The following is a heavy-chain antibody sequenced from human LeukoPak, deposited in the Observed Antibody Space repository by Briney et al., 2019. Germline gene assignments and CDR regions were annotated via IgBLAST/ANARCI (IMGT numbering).Heavy chain of an antibody. J-gene: IGHJ4*02. CDR1: GGSISSGGYY. D-gene: IGHD3-10*01. CDR2: IYYSGST. Sequence: PSETLSLTCTVSGGSISSGGYYWSWIRQHPGKGLEWIGYIYYSGSTYYNPSLKSRVTISVDTSKNQFSLKLSSVTAADTAVYFCARKGYYGSGSYYNDDYWGQGTLVTVSS. V-gene: IGHV4-31*03. CDR3: ARKGYYGSGSYYNDDY.